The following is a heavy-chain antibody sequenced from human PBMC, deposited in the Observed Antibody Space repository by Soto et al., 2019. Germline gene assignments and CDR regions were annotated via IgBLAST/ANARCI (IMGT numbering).Heavy chain of an antibody. Sequence: ASAKVSCKASGGTFSSYAISWVRQAPGQGLEWMGGIIPIFGTANYAQKFQGRVTITADESTSTAYRVLSSLRSEDTAVYYCARAASPYYDFWNGSPSPYSDVWGQGTTVNVSS. V-gene: IGHV1-69*13. J-gene: IGHJ6*02. CDR1: GGTFSSYA. D-gene: IGHD3-3*01. CDR3: ARAASPYYDFWNGSPSPYSDV. CDR2: IIPIFGTA.